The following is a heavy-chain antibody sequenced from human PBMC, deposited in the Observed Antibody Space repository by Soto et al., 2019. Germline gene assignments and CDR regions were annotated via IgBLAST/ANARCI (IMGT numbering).Heavy chain of an antibody. CDR3: ERVGSSGYKHPFDY. CDR1: GGSISSYY. D-gene: IGHD3-22*01. Sequence: SETLSLTCTVSGGSISSYYWSWIRQPPGKGLEWIGYIYYSGSTNYNPSLKSRVTISVDTSKNQFSLKLSSVTAADTAVYYCERVGSSGYKHPFDYWGQGTLVTVSS. J-gene: IGHJ4*02. V-gene: IGHV4-59*01. CDR2: IYYSGST.